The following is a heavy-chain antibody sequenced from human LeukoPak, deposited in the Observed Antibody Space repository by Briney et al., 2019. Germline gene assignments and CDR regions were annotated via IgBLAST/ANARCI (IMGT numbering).Heavy chain of an antibody. V-gene: IGHV4-31*03. CDR2: IYYSGST. Sequence: SETLSLTCTVSGGSISSGGYYWSWIRQHPGKGLEWIGYIYYSGSTYYNPSLKSRVTISVDTSKNQLSLKLSSVPAADTAVYYCARLSGGWYAGFDYWGQGTLLTVSS. J-gene: IGHJ4*02. CDR3: ARLSGGWYAGFDY. CDR1: GGSISSGGYY. D-gene: IGHD6-19*01.